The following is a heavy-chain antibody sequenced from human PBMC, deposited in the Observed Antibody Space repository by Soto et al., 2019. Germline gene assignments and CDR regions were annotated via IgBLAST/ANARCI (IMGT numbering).Heavy chain of an antibody. D-gene: IGHD3-22*01. CDR1: GFSVSSNY. CDR3: ARVDYYDTRGYHY. CDR2: IYSGGST. J-gene: IGHJ4*02. Sequence: GGSLRLSCAASGFSVSSNYMSWVRQAPGKGLDWVSIIYSGGSTYYADSVKGRFTISRHNSKNTLYLQMNSLRTEDTAVYFCARVDYYDTRGYHYWGQGTLVTVSS. V-gene: IGHV3-53*04.